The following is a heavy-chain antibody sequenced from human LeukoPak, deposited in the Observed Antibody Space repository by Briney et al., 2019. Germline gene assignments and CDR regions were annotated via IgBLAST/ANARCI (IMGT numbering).Heavy chain of an antibody. CDR2: ITASGGTT. V-gene: IGHV3-23*01. Sequence: PGGSLRLSCAASGFTFNNYAMTWVRQAPGKGLEWVSVITASGGTTWYADSVKGRFTISRDKSKNTLHLQMNSLRGEDTAVYYCAKGASSGNYRSGFDYWGQGTLVTVSS. CDR3: AKGASSGNYRSGFDY. CDR1: GFTFNNYA. D-gene: IGHD1-26*01. J-gene: IGHJ4*02.